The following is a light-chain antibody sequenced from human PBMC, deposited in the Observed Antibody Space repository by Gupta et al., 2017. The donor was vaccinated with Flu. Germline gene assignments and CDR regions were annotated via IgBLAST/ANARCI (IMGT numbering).Light chain of an antibody. Sequence: AIRMTQSPSSFSASTGDRVTITCRASQNINSYLAWYQQKPGKAPKLLINTASTLQSGVPSRFSGSGSGTEFILTVSRLQSEDFATYYCQQDYSYRVTFGGGTKVEIK. CDR1: QNINSY. CDR2: TAS. J-gene: IGKJ4*01. V-gene: IGKV1-8*01. CDR3: QQDYSYRVT.